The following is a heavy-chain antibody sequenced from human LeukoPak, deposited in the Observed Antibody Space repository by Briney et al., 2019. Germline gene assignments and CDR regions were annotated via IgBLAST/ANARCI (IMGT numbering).Heavy chain of an antibody. V-gene: IGHV1-24*01. CDR2: FDPEDGET. Sequence: ASVKVSCKVSGYTLTELSMHWVRQAPGKGLEWMGGFDPEDGETIYAQKFQGRVTMTEDTSTDTAYMELSSLRSEDTAVYYCATDWNVLRYFDRNFDYWGQGTLVTVSS. CDR1: GYTLTELS. CDR3: ATDWNVLRYFDRNFDY. J-gene: IGHJ4*02. D-gene: IGHD3-9*01.